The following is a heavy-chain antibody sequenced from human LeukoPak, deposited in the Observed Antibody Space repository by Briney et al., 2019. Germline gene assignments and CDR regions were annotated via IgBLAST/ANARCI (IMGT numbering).Heavy chain of an antibody. D-gene: IGHD3-9*01. Sequence: SQTLSLTCALSGDTVSSNNGAWNWIRQSPSRGLEWLGRTYYRSKWYNDYAESLISRITISPVTSKNQFSLQLYSVTPEDTAVYYCARDIGTTGWHTFDYWGQGTLVGVCS. CDR3: ARDIGTTGWHTFDY. J-gene: IGHJ4*02. CDR1: GDTVSSNNGA. CDR2: TYYRSKWYN. V-gene: IGHV6-1*01.